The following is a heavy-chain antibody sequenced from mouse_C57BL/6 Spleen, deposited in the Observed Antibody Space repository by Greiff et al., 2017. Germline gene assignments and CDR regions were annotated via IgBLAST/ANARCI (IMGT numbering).Heavy chain of an antibody. Sequence: QVQLQQSGPELVKPGASVKISCKASGYAFSSSWMNWVKQRPGKGLEWIGRIYPGDGDTNYNGKFKGKATLTADKSSSPAYMQLSSLTSEDSAVDFCAREGTGKDAMDDWGQGTSVTVSS. J-gene: IGHJ4*01. CDR2: IYPGDGDT. CDR1: GYAFSSSW. D-gene: IGHD4-1*01. V-gene: IGHV1-82*01. CDR3: AREGTGKDAMDD.